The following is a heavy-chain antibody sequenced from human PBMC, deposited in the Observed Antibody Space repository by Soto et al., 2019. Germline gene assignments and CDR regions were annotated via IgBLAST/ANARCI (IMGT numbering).Heavy chain of an antibody. V-gene: IGHV3-30*18. CDR1: GFTFSSYG. Sequence: QVQLVESGGGVVQPGRSLRLSCAASGFTFSSYGMHWVRQAPGKGLEWVAVISYDGSNKYYADSVKGRFTISRDNSKNPLYLQMNSLRAEDTAVYYCAKGYCSGGSCYSLHYYYYMDVWGKGTTVTVSS. D-gene: IGHD2-15*01. CDR3: AKGYCSGGSCYSLHYYYYMDV. J-gene: IGHJ6*03. CDR2: ISYDGSNK.